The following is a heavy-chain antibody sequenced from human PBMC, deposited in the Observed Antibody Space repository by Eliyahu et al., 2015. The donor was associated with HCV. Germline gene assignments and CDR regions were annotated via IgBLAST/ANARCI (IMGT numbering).Heavy chain of an antibody. CDR1: GFTFSSYA. CDR3: ASKSTPRFAGAFDI. J-gene: IGHJ3*02. D-gene: IGHD3-10*01. CDR2: VTGSGGST. V-gene: IGHV3-23*01. Sequence: EVQLLESGGGLVQPGGSLRLSCAASGFTFSSYAMNWVRQAPGKGLEWVSSVTGSGGSTYYADSVKGRFTISRDNSKNTLYLQMNSLRAEDTAVYYCASKSTPRFAGAFDIWGQGTMVTVSS.